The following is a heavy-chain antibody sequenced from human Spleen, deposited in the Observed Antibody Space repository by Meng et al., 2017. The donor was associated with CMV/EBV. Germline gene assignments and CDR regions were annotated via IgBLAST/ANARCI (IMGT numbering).Heavy chain of an antibody. J-gene: IGHJ4*01. V-gene: IGHV3-23*01. CDR3: AAGKREVPTFFEH. CDR1: GFTFRSYA. D-gene: IGHD2-2*01. CDR2: VSGSGVYT. Sequence: GGSLRLTCAASGFTFRSYAMTWVRQAPGKGLEWVSSVSGSGVYTYFADSVKGRFAISRDNFKNTMFLQMNSPRVEDTAVYYCAAGKREVPTFFEHWGHGLLVTVSS.